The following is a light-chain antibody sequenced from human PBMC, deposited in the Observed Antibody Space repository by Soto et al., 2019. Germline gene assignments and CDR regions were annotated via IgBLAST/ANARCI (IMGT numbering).Light chain of an antibody. J-gene: IGKJ1*01. CDR2: GAS. V-gene: IGKV3-15*01. CDR3: QQNNNWPRT. CDR1: QSVSSN. Sequence: ETSRRQSPHPLSVSPGERATLSCRASQSVSSNLAWYQQKPGQAPRLLIYGASTRATGIPARFSGSGSGTEFTLTISSLQSEDFAVYYCQQNNNWPRTFGQGTKVDIK.